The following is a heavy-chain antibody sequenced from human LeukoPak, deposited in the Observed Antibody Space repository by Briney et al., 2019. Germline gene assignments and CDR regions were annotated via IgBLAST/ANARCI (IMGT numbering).Heavy chain of an antibody. D-gene: IGHD6-19*01. J-gene: IGHJ4*02. V-gene: IGHV4-59*01. CDR1: GSSMSSYY. CDR2: IYYSGTT. CDR3: ARFKSSSGWYDY. Sequence: SETLSLTCIVSGSSMSSYYWSWIRQPPGERLEWIAYIYYSGTTNYNPSLKSRVTISVDTSKNQFSLKLNSVTAADTAVYYCARFKSSSGWYDYWGQGTLVTVSS.